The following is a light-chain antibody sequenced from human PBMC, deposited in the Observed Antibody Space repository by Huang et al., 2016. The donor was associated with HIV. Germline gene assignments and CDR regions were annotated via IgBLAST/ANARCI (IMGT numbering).Light chain of an antibody. CDR1: QAIGRL. J-gene: IGKJ2*01. Sequence: DIQMTQSPSSLSASMGDRVIITCRASQAIGRLLNWYQQKPGKAPQLLIYEAAVLQTGVPSRFSGSGSGTHFTLTIRSLLPEDFATYYCQQSYSPSPFTFGLGTILDI. CDR3: QQSYSPSPFT. CDR2: EAA. V-gene: IGKV1-39*01.